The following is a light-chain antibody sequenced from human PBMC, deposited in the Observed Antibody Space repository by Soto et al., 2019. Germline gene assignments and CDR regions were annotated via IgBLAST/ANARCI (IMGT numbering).Light chain of an antibody. CDR3: QSYDSSLSAVG. CDR1: SSNIGAGYD. Sequence: QLVLTQPPSVSGAPGQRVTISCTGSSSNIGAGYDVHWYQQLPGTAPKLLIYGNSNRPSGVPDRFSGSKSGTSASLAITGLQAEDEADYYCQSYDSSLSAVGFGGGTKVTVL. J-gene: IGLJ3*02. CDR2: GNS. V-gene: IGLV1-40*01.